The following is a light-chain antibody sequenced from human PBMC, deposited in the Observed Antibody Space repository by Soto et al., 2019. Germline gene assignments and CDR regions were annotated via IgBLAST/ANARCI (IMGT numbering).Light chain of an antibody. Sequence: DIVMTQSPDSLAVSLGERATINCKSSQRVLYRSNSKNCLGWYQQKPGQPPKLLIYWASTRESGVPDRFSGSGSGTDFTVTVSSLQAGDVAVSYCQQYWSTPFTSGGAPKVEI. CDR2: WAS. CDR1: QRVLYRSNSKNC. V-gene: IGKV4-1*01. CDR3: QQYWSTPFT. J-gene: IGKJ4*01.